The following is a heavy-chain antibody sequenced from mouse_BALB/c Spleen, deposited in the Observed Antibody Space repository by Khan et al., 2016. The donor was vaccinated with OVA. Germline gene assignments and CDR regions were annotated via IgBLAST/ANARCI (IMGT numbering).Heavy chain of an antibody. CDR3: ARPSTTEYDDIMYH. V-gene: IGHV5-12-2*01. CDR1: GFTFSSYT. D-gene: IGHD1-1*01. CDR2: ISNGGSNA. J-gene: IGHJ4*01. Sequence: EVELVESGGDLVQTGGSLKLSCAASGFTFSSYTMSWVRQTPEKRLEWVAFISNGGSNAYYPDTVKGRFTISRDNAKNTLYLQMSSLKSEDSAMYYCARPSTTEYDDIMYHWGQGTSVTVS.